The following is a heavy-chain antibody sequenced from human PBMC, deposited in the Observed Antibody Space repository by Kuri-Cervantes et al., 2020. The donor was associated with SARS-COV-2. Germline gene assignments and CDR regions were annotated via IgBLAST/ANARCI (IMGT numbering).Heavy chain of an antibody. CDR1: GFTFSSYE. J-gene: IGHJ4*02. V-gene: IGHV3-48*02. CDR2: ISSSSSTI. CDR3: ARDSAVWFDYFDY. D-gene: IGHD3-10*01. Sequence: GGSLRLSCTASGFTFSSYEMNWVRQAPGKGLEWVSYISSSSSTIYYADSVRGRFTISRDNAKNSLYLQMNSLRDEDTAVYYCARDSAVWFDYFDYWGQGTLVTVSS.